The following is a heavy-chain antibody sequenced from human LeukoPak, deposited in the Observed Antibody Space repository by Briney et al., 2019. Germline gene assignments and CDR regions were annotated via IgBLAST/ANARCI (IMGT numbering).Heavy chain of an antibody. Sequence: GGSLRLSCAASGLSFSSYAMSWVRQAPGKGLEWVSAISGSGGSAYYADSVKGRFTISRDNSKNTLYLHMNSLRAEDTAVYYCAKGQQHMVIIDYWGHGTQVTVSS. CDR2: ISGSGGSA. D-gene: IGHD6-13*01. J-gene: IGHJ4*01. CDR1: GLSFSSYA. CDR3: AKGQQHMVIIDY. V-gene: IGHV3-23*01.